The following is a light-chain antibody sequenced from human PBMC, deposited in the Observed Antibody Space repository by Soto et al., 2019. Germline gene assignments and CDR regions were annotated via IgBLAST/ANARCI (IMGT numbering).Light chain of an antibody. V-gene: IGKV3-11*01. J-gene: IGKJ1*01. Sequence: EIVLTQSPATLSSSPGERATLSRKASQPVSNKLAWYQHKPGQAPRLLIYDTFNRATGIPARFSGSGSGTDFTLTISSLEPEDFAVYYCHQRKSWPRTFGQGTKVDIK. CDR2: DTF. CDR1: QPVSNK. CDR3: HQRKSWPRT.